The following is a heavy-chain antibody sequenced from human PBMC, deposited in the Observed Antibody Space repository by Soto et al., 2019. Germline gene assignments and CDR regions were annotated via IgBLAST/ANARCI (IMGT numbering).Heavy chain of an antibody. CDR1: GGSFSGYY. CDR2: INHSGST. CDR3: ARSRLRRTADFDY. Sequence: SETLSLTCAVYGGSFSGYYWSWIRQPPGKGLEWIGEINHSGSTNYNPSLKSRVTISVDTSKNQFSLKLSSVTAADTAVYYCARSRLRRTADFDYWGQGTLVTVSS. J-gene: IGHJ4*02. V-gene: IGHV4-34*01. D-gene: IGHD2-15*01.